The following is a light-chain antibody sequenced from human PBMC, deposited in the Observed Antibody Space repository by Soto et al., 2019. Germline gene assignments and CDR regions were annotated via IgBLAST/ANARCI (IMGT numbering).Light chain of an antibody. V-gene: IGLV2-8*01. J-gene: IGLJ3*02. CDR1: SSDVGAYNY. Sequence: QSALTQPPSASGSPGQSVTISCTGTSSDVGAYNYVSWYQQHAGKAPKLVIYEVTKRPSGVPDRFSGSKSANTASLTVPGLQAEDEADYYCSSFASSNTWVFGGGTKLTVL. CDR3: SSFASSNTWV. CDR2: EVT.